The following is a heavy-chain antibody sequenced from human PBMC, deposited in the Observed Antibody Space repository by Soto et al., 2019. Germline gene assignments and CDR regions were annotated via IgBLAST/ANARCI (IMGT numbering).Heavy chain of an antibody. CDR2: ISWNSGII. Sequence: GGSLRLSCAASGFTFDDYAMHWVRQAPGKGLEWVSGISWNSGIIGYADSVKCRFTISRDNSKNSLYLQMNSLRAEDTALYYCAKDTQYSGYDHFDYWGQGTLVTVSS. CDR1: GFTFDDYA. CDR3: AKDTQYSGYDHFDY. V-gene: IGHV3-9*01. J-gene: IGHJ4*02. D-gene: IGHD5-12*01.